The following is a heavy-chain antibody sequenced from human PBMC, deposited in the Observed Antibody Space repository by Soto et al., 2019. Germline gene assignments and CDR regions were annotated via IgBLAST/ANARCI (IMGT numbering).Heavy chain of an antibody. J-gene: IGHJ4*02. CDR1: GGSISSGGYY. V-gene: IGHV4-31*03. CDR3: ARYRRGYSSGFFDY. CDR2: IYYSGST. Sequence: SETLSLTCTVSGGSISSGGYYWSWIRQHPGKGLEWIGYIYYSGSTYYNPSLKSRVTISVDTSKNQFSLKLSSVTAADTAVYYCARYRRGYSSGFFDYWGQGTLVTVSS. D-gene: IGHD5-18*01.